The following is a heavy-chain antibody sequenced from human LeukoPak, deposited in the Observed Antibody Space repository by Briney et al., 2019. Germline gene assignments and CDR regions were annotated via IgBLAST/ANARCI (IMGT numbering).Heavy chain of an antibody. CDR2: TNQDGGER. V-gene: IGHV3-7*04. Sequence: GGSLRLSCAGSGFTFHYYWMTWVRQAPGRGLERVANTNQDGGERNYADSVKGRFTISRDNSKNTLFLQMNSLRAEDTAVYYCAREDSGNYYFDFWGQGTLVTVSS. D-gene: IGHD1-26*01. CDR1: GFTFHYYW. CDR3: AREDSGNYYFDF. J-gene: IGHJ4*02.